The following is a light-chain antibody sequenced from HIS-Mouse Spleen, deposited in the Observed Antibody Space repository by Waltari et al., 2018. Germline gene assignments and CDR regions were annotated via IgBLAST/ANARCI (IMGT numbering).Light chain of an antibody. CDR2: KDS. CDR1: VLAKTD. CDR3: YSAADNSGV. Sequence: SYELTQPSSVSVSPGQTARITCSGDVLAKTDARWFQQKPGQAPVLVIYKDSERPSGIPERFSGSSSGTTVTLTISGAQVEDEADYYCYSAADNSGVFGGGTKLTVL. V-gene: IGLV3-27*01. J-gene: IGLJ2*01.